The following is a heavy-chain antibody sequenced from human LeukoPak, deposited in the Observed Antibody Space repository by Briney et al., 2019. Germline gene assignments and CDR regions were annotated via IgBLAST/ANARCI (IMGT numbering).Heavy chain of an antibody. V-gene: IGHV5-51*01. CDR2: IYPGDSET. CDR1: GYNFTNYC. D-gene: IGHD6-6*01. CDR3: ASATGIALRPPY. Sequence: GASLQISCKVSGYNFTNYCIAWGRQMPGKGLEWMGHIYPGDSETRYSPSFQGQVTISVDKSITTAYLQWSGLKASDTAMYYCASATGIALRPPYWGKGTTVTVSS. J-gene: IGHJ6*04.